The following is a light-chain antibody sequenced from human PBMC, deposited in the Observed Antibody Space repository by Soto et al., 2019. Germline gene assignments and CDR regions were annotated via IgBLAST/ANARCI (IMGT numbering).Light chain of an antibody. Sequence: QSVLTQPPSVSGAPGQRVTISCTGSSSNIGAGYDVHWYQQLPGTAPKLLIYGNSKRPSGVPDRFSGSKSGTSASLAISGLQAEYEAYYYCCSYAGSSYVFGTGTKVTVL. V-gene: IGLV1-40*01. CDR2: GNS. CDR3: CSYAGSSYV. CDR1: SSNIGAGYD. J-gene: IGLJ1*01.